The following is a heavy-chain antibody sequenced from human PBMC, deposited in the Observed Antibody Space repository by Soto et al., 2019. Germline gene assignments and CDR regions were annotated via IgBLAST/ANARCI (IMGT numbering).Heavy chain of an antibody. CDR3: AQNYYDSSGYYPF. CDR1: GGCISSYY. V-gene: IGHV4-59*01. J-gene: IGHJ4*02. D-gene: IGHD3-22*01. CDR2: IYYSGST. Sequence: PSETLSLTCTVSGGCISSYYWSWIRQPPGKGLEWIGYIYYSGSTNYNPSLKSRVTISVDTSKNQFSLKLSSVTAADTAVYYCAQNYYDSSGYYPFWGQGTLVTVSS.